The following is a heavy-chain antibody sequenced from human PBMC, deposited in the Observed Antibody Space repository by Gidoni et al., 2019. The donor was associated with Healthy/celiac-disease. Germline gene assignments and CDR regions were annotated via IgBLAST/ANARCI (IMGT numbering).Heavy chain of an antibody. CDR1: GFTFDDYA. CDR2: ISWNSGSI. CDR3: AKAYYCSGGSCYLYY. D-gene: IGHD2-15*01. J-gene: IGHJ4*02. V-gene: IGHV3-9*01. Sequence: EVQLVESGGGLVQPGRSLRLSCAASGFTFDDYAMHWVRQAPGKGLEWVSGISWNSGSIGYADSVKGRFTISRDNAKNSLYLQMNSLRAEDTALYYCAKAYYCSGGSCYLYYWGQGTLVTVSS.